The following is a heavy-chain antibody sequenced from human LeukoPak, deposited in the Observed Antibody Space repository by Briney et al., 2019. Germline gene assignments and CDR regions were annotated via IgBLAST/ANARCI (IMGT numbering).Heavy chain of an antibody. V-gene: IGHV4-34*01. CDR1: GGSFSGYY. CDR3: ARGVLLWFGDGYYFDY. Sequence: SETLSLTCAVYGGSFSGYYWSWIRQPPGKGLEWIGEINHSGSTNYNPSLKSRVTISVDTSKNQFSLKLSSVTAADTAVYYCARGVLLWFGDGYYFDYWSQGTLVTVSS. J-gene: IGHJ4*02. CDR2: INHSGST. D-gene: IGHD3-10*01.